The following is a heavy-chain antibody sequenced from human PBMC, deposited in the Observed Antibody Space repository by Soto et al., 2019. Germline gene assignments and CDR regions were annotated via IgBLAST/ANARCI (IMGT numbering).Heavy chain of an antibody. D-gene: IGHD3-3*01. CDR3: ARTYYDFWSGYYTAPSYFDY. Sequence: QVQLQQWGAGLLKPSETLSLTCAVYGVSFSGYYWSWVRQPPGKGLEWIGEINHSGSTNYNPSRKSRVTISVDASKTQFSLKLSSVTAADTAVYYCARTYYDFWSGYYTAPSYFDYWGQGTLVTVSS. CDR2: INHSGST. V-gene: IGHV4-34*01. CDR1: GVSFSGYY. J-gene: IGHJ4*02.